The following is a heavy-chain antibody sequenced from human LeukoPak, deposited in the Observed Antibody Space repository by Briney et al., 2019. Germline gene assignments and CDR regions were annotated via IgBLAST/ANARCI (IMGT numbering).Heavy chain of an antibody. D-gene: IGHD3-22*01. Sequence: SETLSLTCAVSGGSISSYYWRWIRQPPGKGLEWVGYIYYGGSTNYYPSLKSRGTISVDTSKNQSSLQLSTVTVADAAAYYCARDPPYYDDSSGYSNWGQGTLVTVSS. CDR3: ARDPPYYDDSSGYSN. CDR1: GGSISSYY. CDR2: IYYGGST. J-gene: IGHJ4*02. V-gene: IGHV4-59*01.